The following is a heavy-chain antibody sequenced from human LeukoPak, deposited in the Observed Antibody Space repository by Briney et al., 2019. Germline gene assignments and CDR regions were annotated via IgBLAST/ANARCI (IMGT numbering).Heavy chain of an antibody. CDR3: ARDSELRYFDWLSSKRYFDY. D-gene: IGHD3-9*01. Sequence: GASVKVSCKASGYTFTSYYMHWVRQAPGQGLEWMGWISAYNGNTNYAQKLQGRVTMTTDTSTSTAYMELRSLRSDDTAVYYCARDSELRYFDWLSSKRYFDYWGQGTLVTVSS. J-gene: IGHJ4*02. CDR2: ISAYNGNT. CDR1: GYTFTSYY. V-gene: IGHV1-18*04.